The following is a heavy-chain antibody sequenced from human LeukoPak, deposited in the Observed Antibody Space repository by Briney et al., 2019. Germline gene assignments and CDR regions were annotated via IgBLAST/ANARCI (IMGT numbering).Heavy chain of an antibody. CDR3: AREGRAADYYYMDV. V-gene: IGHV3-48*03. CDR2: ISSSGSTT. J-gene: IGHJ6*03. D-gene: IGHD6-13*01. Sequence: PGGSLRLSCAASGLTFSSYERNWVRQAPGKGLEWVSYISSSGSTTYYADSVKGRFTISRDNAKNSLYLQMNSLRAEDTAVYYCAREGRAADYYYMDVWGKGTTVTVSS. CDR1: GLTFSSYE.